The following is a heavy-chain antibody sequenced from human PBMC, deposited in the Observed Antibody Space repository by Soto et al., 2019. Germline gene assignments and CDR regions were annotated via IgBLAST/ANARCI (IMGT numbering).Heavy chain of an antibody. D-gene: IGHD4-17*01. CDR2: ISYDGSKK. CDR3: AKGRGSTVIDY. V-gene: IGHV3-30*18. Sequence: QVQLVESGGGVVQPGRSLRLSCAASGFSFSNYGMHWVRQAQGKGLEWMAVISYDGSKKYYADSVKGRFTISRDNSQNTVYLQTNSLRTEDTAVYYCAKGRGSTVIDYWGRGTLVTVSS. CDR1: GFSFSNYG. J-gene: IGHJ4*02.